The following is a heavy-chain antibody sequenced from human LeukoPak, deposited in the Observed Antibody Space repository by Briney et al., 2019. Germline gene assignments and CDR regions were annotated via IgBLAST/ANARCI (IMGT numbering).Heavy chain of an antibody. CDR1: GGTFSSYA. CDR2: IIPIFGTA. V-gene: IGHV1-69*05. Sequence: GASVKVSCKASGGTFSSYAISRVRQAPGQGLEWMGGIIPIFGTANYAQKFQGRVTITTDESTSTAYMELSSLRSEDTAVYYCAGQQLVIRAFDIWGQGTMVTVSS. D-gene: IGHD6-13*01. J-gene: IGHJ3*02. CDR3: AGQQLVIRAFDI.